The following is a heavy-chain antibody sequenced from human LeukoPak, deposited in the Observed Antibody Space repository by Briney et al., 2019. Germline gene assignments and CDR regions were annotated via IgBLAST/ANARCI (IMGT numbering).Heavy chain of an antibody. D-gene: IGHD4-17*01. V-gene: IGHV3-30-3*01. CDR3: ARSLPVTTPCDY. CDR1: GFTFSSYA. CDR2: ISYDGSNK. J-gene: IGHJ4*02. Sequence: GRSLRLSCAASGFTFSSYAMHWVRQAPGKGLEWVAVISYDGSNKYYADSVKGRFTISRDNSKNTLYLQMNSLRAEDTAVYYCARSLPVTTPCDYWGQGTLVTVSS.